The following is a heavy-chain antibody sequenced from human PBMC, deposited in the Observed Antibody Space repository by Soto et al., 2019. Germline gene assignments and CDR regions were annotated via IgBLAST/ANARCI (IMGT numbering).Heavy chain of an antibody. CDR1: GLTFSNYA. Sequence: GGSLRLSCAASGLTFSNYAMSWVRQAPGKGLEWVSAISGSGGSTYYADSVKGRFTISRDNSKNTLYLQMNSLRAEDTAVYYCARARRDYYDSSGYNGLLNYWGQGTLVTVSS. D-gene: IGHD3-22*01. CDR2: ISGSGGST. V-gene: IGHV3-23*01. CDR3: ARARRDYYDSSGYNGLLNY. J-gene: IGHJ4*02.